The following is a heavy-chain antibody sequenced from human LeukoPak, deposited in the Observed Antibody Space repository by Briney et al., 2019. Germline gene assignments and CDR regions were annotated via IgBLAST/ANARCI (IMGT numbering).Heavy chain of an antibody. V-gene: IGHV3-72*01. J-gene: IGHJ6*02. Sequence: PGRSLRLSCAASGFTFSDHSMDWVRQAPGKGLEWVGRTRNKANSYTTEYAASVKGRFTISRYDLKNSLYLQMNSLRAEDTAVYYCAKEPTPYYNFYGMDVWGQGTTVTVSS. CDR2: TRNKANSYTT. CDR3: AKEPTPYYNFYGMDV. CDR1: GFTFSDHS.